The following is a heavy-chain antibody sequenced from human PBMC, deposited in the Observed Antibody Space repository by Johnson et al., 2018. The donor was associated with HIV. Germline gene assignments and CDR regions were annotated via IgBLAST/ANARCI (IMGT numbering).Heavy chain of an antibody. CDR3: ARNSGNGLVLRGDAFDM. V-gene: IGHV3-30*02. Sequence: QVQLVESGGGVVQPGGSLRLSCAASGFTFSSYGMHWVRQAPGKGLEWVAFIRYDGSIKYFADSVKGRFTISRDNSKNTLHLQMNSLRPEDTAVYYCARNSGNGLVLRGDAFDMWGQGTMVTVSS. D-gene: IGHD2-8*01. J-gene: IGHJ3*02. CDR2: IRYDGSIK. CDR1: GFTFSSYG.